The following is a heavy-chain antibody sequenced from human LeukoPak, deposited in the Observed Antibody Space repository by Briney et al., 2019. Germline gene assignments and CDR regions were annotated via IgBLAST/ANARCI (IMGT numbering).Heavy chain of an antibody. V-gene: IGHV1-18*01. D-gene: IGHD6-13*01. CDR1: GYTFTSYG. CDR3: AREPDIAAAAAPIYYYGMDV. CDR2: ISAYNGNT. Sequence: GASVKVSCKASGYTFTSYGISWVRQAPGQGLEWMGWISAYNGNTNYAQKLQGRVTMTTDTSTSTAYMELRSLRSDDTAVCYCAREPDIAAAAAPIYYYGMDVWGKGTTVTVSS. J-gene: IGHJ6*04.